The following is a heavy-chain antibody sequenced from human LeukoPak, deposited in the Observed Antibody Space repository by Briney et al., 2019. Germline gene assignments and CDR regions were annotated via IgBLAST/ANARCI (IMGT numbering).Heavy chain of an antibody. Sequence: PSETLSLTCAVYGGSFSGYYWSWIRQPPGKGLEWFGEINHSGSTNYNPSLKSRVTISVDTSKNQFSLKLSSVTAADTAVYYCARLGYCSSTSCLLYYYYYMDVWGKGTTVTVSS. CDR1: GGSFSGYY. V-gene: IGHV4-34*01. D-gene: IGHD2-2*01. CDR3: ARLGYCSSTSCLLYYYYYMDV. CDR2: INHSGST. J-gene: IGHJ6*03.